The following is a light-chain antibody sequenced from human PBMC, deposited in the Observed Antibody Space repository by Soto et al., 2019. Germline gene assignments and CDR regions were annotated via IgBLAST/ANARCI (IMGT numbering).Light chain of an antibody. V-gene: IGKV3-20*01. CDR2: GAS. J-gene: IGKJ1*01. Sequence: EIVLTQSPGTLSLSPGERATLSCRASQSVSSSYLAWYQQKPVQAPRLLIYGASSRATGIPDRFSGSGSGTDFTLTISRLEPEDFAVYYCQQYGSSPGTFGLGTKVEIK. CDR1: QSVSSSY. CDR3: QQYGSSPGT.